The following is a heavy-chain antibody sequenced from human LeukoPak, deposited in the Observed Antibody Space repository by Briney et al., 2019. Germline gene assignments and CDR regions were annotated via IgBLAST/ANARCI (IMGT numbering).Heavy chain of an antibody. D-gene: IGHD6-19*01. V-gene: IGHV3-23*01. J-gene: IGHJ4*02. CDR3: AKMSDSSGWHFDY. Sequence: GGSLRLSCAASGFTFSSYAMSWVRQAPGKWLEWVSAISGSGRSTYYADSVKGRFTISRDNSKNTLYPQMNSLRAEDTAVYYCAKMSDSSGWHFDYWGQGTLVTVSS. CDR2: ISGSGRST. CDR1: GFTFSSYA.